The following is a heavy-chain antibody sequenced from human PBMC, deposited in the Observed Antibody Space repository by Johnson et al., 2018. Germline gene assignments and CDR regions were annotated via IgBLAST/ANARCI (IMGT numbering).Heavy chain of an antibody. Sequence: VQLVQSGGGVVQPGRSLRLSCAASGFIFSNYGMHWVRQAPGKGLEWVAVIADDGSNKYYADSVKGRFTISRDNSKNTLYLQMNLLRAEDTAVYYCATSPVGCTRGDAFDIWGQGTMVTVSS. D-gene: IGHD1-26*01. J-gene: IGHJ3*02. CDR1: GFIFSNYG. V-gene: IGHV3-30*03. CDR3: ATSPVGCTRGDAFDI. CDR2: IADDGSNK.